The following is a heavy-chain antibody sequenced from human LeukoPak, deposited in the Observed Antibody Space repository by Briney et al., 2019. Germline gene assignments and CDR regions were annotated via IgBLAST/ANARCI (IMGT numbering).Heavy chain of an antibody. CDR3: AKRYATSSGHFDY. V-gene: IGHV3-23*01. CDR1: GVTFSNYA. Sequence: GVSLRLSCVVSGVTFSNYAMTWVRQDPGKGLEWLSAITGDGVYTNYADSVKGRFTISRDNSKNTFYLQMSSLGAGDTAVYYCAKRYATSSGHFDYWGQGTLVTVSS. J-gene: IGHJ4*02. D-gene: IGHD6-25*01. CDR2: ITGDGVYT.